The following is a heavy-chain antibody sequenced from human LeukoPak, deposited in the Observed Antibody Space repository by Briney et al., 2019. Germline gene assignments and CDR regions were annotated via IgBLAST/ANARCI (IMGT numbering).Heavy chain of an antibody. CDR3: ARARYNNGLDY. J-gene: IGHJ4*02. V-gene: IGHV3-74*01. CDR2: IKTDGSSI. Sequence: GGSLRLSCTASGFTFSSYWMHWVRQAPGKGLVWVSHIKTDGSSINYADFVKGRFTISRDNAKNTLYLQMNSLRAEDTAVYYCARARYNNGLDYWGQGTLVTASS. CDR1: GFTFSSYW. D-gene: IGHD1-14*01.